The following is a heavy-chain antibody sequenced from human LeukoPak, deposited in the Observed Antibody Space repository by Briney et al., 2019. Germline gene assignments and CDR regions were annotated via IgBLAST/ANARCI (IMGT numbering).Heavy chain of an antibody. V-gene: IGHV4-34*01. J-gene: IGHJ4*02. CDR2: INHSGST. CDR1: GGSFSVYY. CDR3: ARGDIDGSFDY. Sequence: SETLSLTCAVYGGSFSVYYWSWIRQPPGKGLEWIGEINHSGSTNYNPSLKSRVTISVDTSKNQFSLKLSSVTAADTAVYYCARGDIDGSFDYWGQGTLVTVSS. D-gene: IGHD3-10*01.